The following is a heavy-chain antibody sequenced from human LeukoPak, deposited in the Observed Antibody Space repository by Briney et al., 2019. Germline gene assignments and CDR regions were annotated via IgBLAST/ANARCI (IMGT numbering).Heavy chain of an antibody. D-gene: IGHD6-6*01. V-gene: IGHV4-39*07. CDR2: IYYSGST. Sequence: SQTLSLTCTVSGGSISSGSYYWGWLRQPPGQGLVWIGSIYYSGSTYYNPSLKSRVTISVDTSKNQFSLKLSSVTAADTAVYYCARHRPYSSSFDYWGQGTLVTVSS. CDR3: ARHRPYSSSFDY. J-gene: IGHJ4*02. CDR1: GGSISSGSYY.